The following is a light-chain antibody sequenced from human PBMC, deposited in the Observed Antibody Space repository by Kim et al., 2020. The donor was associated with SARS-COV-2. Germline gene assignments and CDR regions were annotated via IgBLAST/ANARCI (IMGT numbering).Light chain of an antibody. CDR1: QDIGDY. Sequence: SSLSASVGDKVTITCQASQDIGDYLNWYQQKPGKAPELLIYDTSNLEGGVPSRFSATKSGTDFTFTISNLQAEDVATYYCQQRFAFGPGTKVDIK. CDR3: QQRFA. CDR2: DTS. V-gene: IGKV1-33*01. J-gene: IGKJ3*01.